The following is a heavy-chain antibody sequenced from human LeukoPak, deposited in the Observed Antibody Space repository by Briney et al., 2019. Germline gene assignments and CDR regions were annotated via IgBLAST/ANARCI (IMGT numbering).Heavy chain of an antibody. Sequence: GGSLRLSCAASGFTFSSYAMSWVRQAPGRGLEWVSVISGSGGSTYYADSVKGRFTISRDNSKNTLYLQMNSLRAEDTAVYYCPKATGDDASTTGDFDYWGQGTLVTVSS. CDR2: ISGSGGST. CDR1: GFTFSSYA. V-gene: IGHV3-23*01. CDR3: PKATGDDASTTGDFDY. J-gene: IGHJ4*02. D-gene: IGHD4-17*01.